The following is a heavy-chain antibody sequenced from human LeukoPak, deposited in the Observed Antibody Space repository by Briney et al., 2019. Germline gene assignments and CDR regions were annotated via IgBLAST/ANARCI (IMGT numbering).Heavy chain of an antibody. CDR1: GFTFSTYG. D-gene: IGHD3-10*01. J-gene: IGHJ4*02. V-gene: IGHV3-30*18. Sequence: GGSLRLSCAASGFTFSTYGMHWVRQAPGKGLEWVAVISDDGSNTYYADSVKGRFTISRDNSKNTLYLQMSSLRAEDTAVYYCVKEDQPSMVRGVIQVFDYWGQGTLVTVSS. CDR2: ISDDGSNT. CDR3: VKEDQPSMVRGVIQVFDY.